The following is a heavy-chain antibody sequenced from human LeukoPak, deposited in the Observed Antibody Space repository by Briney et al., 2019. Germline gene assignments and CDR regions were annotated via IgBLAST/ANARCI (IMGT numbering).Heavy chain of an antibody. J-gene: IGHJ6*02. CDR1: GYTFTSYA. D-gene: IGHD1-26*01. V-gene: IGHV1-18*01. Sequence: ASVKASCKASGYTFTSYAISWVRQAPGRGLEWMGWISAYNGNTNYAQTFQGRVTMTTDTSTSTAYMDLRSLRSDDTAVYYCARDEEWELPNYYYYGMDVWGQGTTVTVSS. CDR2: ISAYNGNT. CDR3: ARDEEWELPNYYYYGMDV.